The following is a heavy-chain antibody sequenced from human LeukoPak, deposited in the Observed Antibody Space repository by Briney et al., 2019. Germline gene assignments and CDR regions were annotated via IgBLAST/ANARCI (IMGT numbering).Heavy chain of an antibody. CDR3: ARVDSGSACAS. J-gene: IGHJ1*01. D-gene: IGHD6-19*01. CDR1: GFTFSDYW. CDR2: ISSDGSRV. V-gene: IGHV3-74*01. Sequence: PGGSLRHSCAASGFTFSDYWMHWVRQAPGKGLVWVSRISSDGSRVTYADSVKGRFTISRDISKNTLHLQMGSLRPEDMAVYYCARVDSGSACASWGQGILVTVSS.